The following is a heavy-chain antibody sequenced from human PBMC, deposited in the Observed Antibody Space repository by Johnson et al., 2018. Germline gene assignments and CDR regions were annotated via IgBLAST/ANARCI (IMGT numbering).Heavy chain of an antibody. V-gene: IGHV3-23*04. D-gene: IGHD5-24*01. CDR3: AKKAEMYYNRDV. Sequence: VQLVQSGGGVVQPGGSLRLSCAASGFTFSSYAMSWVRQAPGKGLEWVAAIIGSGGSTYYADSVQGRFTISRDNSKNTLYLQMNRLRPEDTAVYYCAKKAEMYYNRDVWGKGTTVTVSS. CDR1: GFTFSSYA. CDR2: IIGSGGST. J-gene: IGHJ6*03.